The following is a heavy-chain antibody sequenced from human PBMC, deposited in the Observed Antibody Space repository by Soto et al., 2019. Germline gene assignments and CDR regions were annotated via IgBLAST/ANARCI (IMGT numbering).Heavy chain of an antibody. V-gene: IGHV3-9*01. D-gene: IGHD6-19*01. J-gene: IGHJ4*02. Sequence: PGGSLRLSCAASGFTFDDYAMHWVRQAPGKGLEWVSGISWNSGSIGYADSVKGRFTISRDNAKNSLYLQMNSLRAEDTALYYCAKDIEGAVAGPFGYWGQGTLVTVSS. CDR3: AKDIEGAVAGPFGY. CDR2: ISWNSGSI. CDR1: GFTFDDYA.